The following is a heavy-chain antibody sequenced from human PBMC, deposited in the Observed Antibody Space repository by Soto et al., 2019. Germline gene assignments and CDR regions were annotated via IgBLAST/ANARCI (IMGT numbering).Heavy chain of an antibody. CDR3: SRGDYCGGGTCFSGSIWRL. Sequence: EVQLVESGGGLVQPGGSLTLSCAASGISVSDHYMDWVRQAPGKGLEWLGRSRSKAYGYTTEYAASVKGRFTISRDGSKITLYLQIDSLKTEDTAVYFCSRGDYCGGGTCFSGSIWRLWGQGSLVSVSS. CDR2: SRSKAYGYTT. V-gene: IGHV3-72*01. J-gene: IGHJ4*02. CDR1: GISVSDHY. D-gene: IGHD2-21*01.